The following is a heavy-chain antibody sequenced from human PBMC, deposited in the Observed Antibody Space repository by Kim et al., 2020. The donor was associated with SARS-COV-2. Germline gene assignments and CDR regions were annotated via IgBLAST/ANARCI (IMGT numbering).Heavy chain of an antibody. CDR2: IYYSGST. D-gene: IGHD3-10*01. CDR1: GGSISSSSYY. Sequence: SETLSLTCTVSGGSISSSSYYWGWIRQPPGKGLEWIGSIYYSGSTYYNPSLKSRVTISVDTSKNQFSLKLSSVTAADTAVYYCASGTLGLWFFWDYWGQGTLVTVSS. J-gene: IGHJ4*02. CDR3: ASGTLGLWFFWDY. V-gene: IGHV4-39*01.